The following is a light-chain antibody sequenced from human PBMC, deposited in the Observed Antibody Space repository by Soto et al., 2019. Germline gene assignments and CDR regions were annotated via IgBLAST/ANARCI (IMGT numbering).Light chain of an antibody. V-gene: IGLV2-8*01. CDR3: SSYGGSNNFWV. CDR2: EVS. J-gene: IGLJ3*02. CDR1: SIDVGGYSF. Sequence: QSVLTQPPSASGSPGQSFTISCTGTSIDVGGYSFVSWYQQHPNTAPKLLIYEVSKRPSGVPDRFSASKSGNTASLTVSGLQAEDEAYYYCSSYGGSNNFWVFGGGTKLTVL.